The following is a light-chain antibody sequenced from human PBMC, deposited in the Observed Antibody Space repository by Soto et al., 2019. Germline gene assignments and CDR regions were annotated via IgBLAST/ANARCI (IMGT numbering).Light chain of an antibody. J-gene: IGLJ1*01. V-gene: IGLV2-14*03. Sequence: QSALTQPASVSGSPGQSVTISCTGTSRDIGAYDYVSWYQQHPGGVPKLMIYHVTYRPSGVSNRYSGSKSGNSASLTISGLQADDEADYYCCSLTTSHTYVFGSGTKVTVL. CDR1: SRDIGAYDY. CDR3: CSLTTSHTYV. CDR2: HVT.